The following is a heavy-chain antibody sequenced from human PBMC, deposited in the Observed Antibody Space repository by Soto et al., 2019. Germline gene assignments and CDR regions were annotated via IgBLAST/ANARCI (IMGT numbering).Heavy chain of an antibody. CDR1: GFTVSSNY. Sequence: GGSLRLSCAASGFTVSSNYMSWVRQAPGKGLEWVSVIYSGGSTYYADSVKGRFTISRDNSKNTLYLQMNSLRAEDTAVYYCARASYGSGSFLYGMDVWGQGTTVTVSS. D-gene: IGHD3-10*01. CDR2: IYSGGST. J-gene: IGHJ6*02. V-gene: IGHV3-53*01. CDR3: ARASYGSGSFLYGMDV.